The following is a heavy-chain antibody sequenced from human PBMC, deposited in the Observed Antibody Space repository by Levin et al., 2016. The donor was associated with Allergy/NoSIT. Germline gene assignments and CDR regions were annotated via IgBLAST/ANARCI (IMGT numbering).Heavy chain of an antibody. D-gene: IGHD1-1*01. Sequence: LSLTCAASGFTFSGYGMHWVRQAPGKGLEWVAVIRYDGSNKYYVDSVKGRFTISRDNSKNTLYLQMNNLRAEDTAVYFCARDEQNDSTRSFDYWGQGTLVTVSS. CDR1: GFTFSGYG. J-gene: IGHJ4*02. V-gene: IGHV3-33*01. CDR2: IRYDGSNK. CDR3: ARDEQNDSTRSFDY.